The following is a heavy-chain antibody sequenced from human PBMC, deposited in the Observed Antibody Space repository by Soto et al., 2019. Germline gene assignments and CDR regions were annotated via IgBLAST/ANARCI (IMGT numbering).Heavy chain of an antibody. CDR3: ASDCGDNKDAFDI. Sequence: GASVKASCKASGPPFSSYAISWVRQAPGQGLEWMGGIIPIFGTANYAQKFKGIVAITADKCRSYAHLELISVRSEDTAIYYCASDCGDNKDAFDIGGPGAVVTVSS. D-gene: IGHD2-21*01. CDR2: IIPIFGTA. V-gene: IGHV1-69*06. CDR1: GPPFSSYA. J-gene: IGHJ3*02.